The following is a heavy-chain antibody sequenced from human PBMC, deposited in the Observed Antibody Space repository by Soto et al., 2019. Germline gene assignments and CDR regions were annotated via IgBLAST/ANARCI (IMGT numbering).Heavy chain of an antibody. CDR2: ISSSSSYI. D-gene: IGHD3-3*01. V-gene: IGHV3-21*01. CDR1: GFTFSSYS. Sequence: GGSLRLSCAASGFTFSSYSMNWVRQAPGKGLEWVSSISSSSSYIYYADSVKGRFTISRDNAKNSLYLQMNSLRAEDTAVYYCARDPLGWLPKRYFDYWGQGTLVTVSS. CDR3: ARDPLGWLPKRYFDY. J-gene: IGHJ4*02.